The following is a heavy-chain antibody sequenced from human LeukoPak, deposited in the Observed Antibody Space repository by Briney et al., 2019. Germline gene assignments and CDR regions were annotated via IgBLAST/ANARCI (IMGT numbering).Heavy chain of an antibody. CDR3: ARDPLKGFDY. CDR2: INISGNT. J-gene: IGHJ4*02. Sequence: SETLSLTCTVSGDSITSYYWSWIRQPAGKGLEWIGRINISGNTNYNPSLKSRVTMSLDTSKNQISLKLSAVTAADTAVYYCARDPLKGFDYWGQGMLATVSS. V-gene: IGHV4-4*07. CDR1: GDSITSYY.